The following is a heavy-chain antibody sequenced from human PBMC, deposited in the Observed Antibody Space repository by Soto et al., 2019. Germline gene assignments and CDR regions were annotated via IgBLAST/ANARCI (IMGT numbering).Heavy chain of an antibody. D-gene: IGHD2-15*01. Sequence: QVQLVQSGGEVKMPGASVKVSCKASGYTFNTYGISWVRQAPGQGLVWMGWLSTYNGKTYYAQNFQGIVTMTTDTPTSTAYMELRSLRSDDTAVYFCGRVFCSGGSCYYNWIDPWGQGTLVTVSS. CDR2: LSTYNGKT. CDR1: GYTFNTYG. CDR3: GRVFCSGGSCYYNWIDP. V-gene: IGHV1-18*01. J-gene: IGHJ5*02.